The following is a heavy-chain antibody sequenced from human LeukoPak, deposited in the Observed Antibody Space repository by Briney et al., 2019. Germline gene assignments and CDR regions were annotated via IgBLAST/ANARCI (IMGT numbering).Heavy chain of an antibody. V-gene: IGHV4-4*07. J-gene: IGHJ4*02. CDR1: GGAISGYY. CDR3: ARVGSGYDFFDY. D-gene: IGHD3/OR15-3a*01. CDR2: VYSSGIT. Sequence: SETLSLTCTVSGGAISGYYWSWIRQPAGKGLEWLGRVYSSGITKYNPSLESRVTMSVDTSKNQFSLKLNFVTAADTAVYYCARVGSGYDFFDYWGQGTLVTVSS.